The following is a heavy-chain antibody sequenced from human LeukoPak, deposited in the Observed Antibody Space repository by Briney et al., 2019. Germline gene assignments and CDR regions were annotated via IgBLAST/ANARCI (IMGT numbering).Heavy chain of an antibody. CDR3: ARDNL. CDR2: IYNSGSI. Sequence: SETLSLTCTVSGVSISSYYWSWIRQPPGKGLEWIGYIYNSGSINYNPSLKSRVTISVDTSKNQFSPKLSSVTAADTAVYYCARDNLWGQGTLVTVSS. J-gene: IGHJ5*02. V-gene: IGHV4-59*01. CDR1: GVSISSYY.